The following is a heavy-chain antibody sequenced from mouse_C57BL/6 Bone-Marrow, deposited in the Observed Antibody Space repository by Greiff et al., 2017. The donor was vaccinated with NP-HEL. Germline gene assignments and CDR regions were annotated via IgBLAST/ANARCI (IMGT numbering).Heavy chain of an antibody. Sequence: VQLQQSGPELVKPGASVKISCKASGYTFTDYYINWVKQRPGNGLEWIGWICPGSGSTYYNEKFNGKATLTVDISYSTAYMLLGSLTSEDSAVCFCARRRYCWYFDVWGTGTTVTVSS. CDR1: GYTFTDYY. V-gene: IGHV1-75*01. J-gene: IGHJ1*03. CDR2: ICPGSGST. CDR3: ARRRYCWYFDV.